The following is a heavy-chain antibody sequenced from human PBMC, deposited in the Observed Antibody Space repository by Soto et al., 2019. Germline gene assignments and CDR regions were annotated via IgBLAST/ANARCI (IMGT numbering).Heavy chain of an antibody. D-gene: IGHD3-10*01. V-gene: IGHV4-31*03. CDR1: GGSISSGDYY. CDR3: ATLYMVRGVRTFDY. Sequence: QVQLQESGPGLVKPSQTLSLTCTVSGGSISSGDYYWSWIRQHPGKGLEWIGYIYYTGSTYYNPSLKSRVTISVDTSKNLFSLKLRSVTAADTAVYYCATLYMVRGVRTFDYWGQGTLVTVSS. CDR2: IYYTGST. J-gene: IGHJ4*02.